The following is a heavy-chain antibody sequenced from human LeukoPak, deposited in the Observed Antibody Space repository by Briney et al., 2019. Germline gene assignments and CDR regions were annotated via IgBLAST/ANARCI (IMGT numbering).Heavy chain of an antibody. J-gene: IGHJ4*02. CDR3: ARDPYSSSSGLDY. D-gene: IGHD6-6*01. CDR1: GFTFSSYS. CDR2: ISSSSSYI. Sequence: GGSLRLSCAASGFTFSSYSMNWVRQAPGKGLEWVSSISSSSSYIYYADSVKGRFTISRDNAKNSLYLQMNSLRAEDTAVYYCARDPYSSSSGLDYWGQGTLVTVSS. V-gene: IGHV3-21*01.